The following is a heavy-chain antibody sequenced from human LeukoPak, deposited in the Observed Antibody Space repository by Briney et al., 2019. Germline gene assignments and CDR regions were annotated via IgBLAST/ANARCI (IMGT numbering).Heavy chain of an antibody. CDR1: GDSMRTSIDY. CDR3: AKLKDYYGSGTIFDP. Sequence: SETLSLTCTVSGDSMRTSIDYWVWIRQPPGRGLEWIGTVYFTGSTYYSPSLKSRVTIFVDTSQNHFSLKLSSVTAADTAMYYCAKLKDYYGSGTIFDPWGQGTLVTVSS. J-gene: IGHJ5*02. V-gene: IGHV4-39*02. CDR2: VYFTGST. D-gene: IGHD3-10*01.